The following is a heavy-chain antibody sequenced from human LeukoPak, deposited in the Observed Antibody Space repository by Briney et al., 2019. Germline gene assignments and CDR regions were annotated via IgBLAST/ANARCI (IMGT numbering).Heavy chain of an antibody. Sequence: GGSLRLSCAASGFTPSGSTMHWVRQAPGRGLEWISYISNSSSTVYYADSVKGRFTISSDNAKNSLYLQMNSLRDEDTAVYYCARAPAYSFDYWGQGTLVTVSS. D-gene: IGHD1-26*01. CDR2: ISNSSSTV. CDR3: ARAPAYSFDY. J-gene: IGHJ4*02. V-gene: IGHV3-48*02. CDR1: GFTPSGST.